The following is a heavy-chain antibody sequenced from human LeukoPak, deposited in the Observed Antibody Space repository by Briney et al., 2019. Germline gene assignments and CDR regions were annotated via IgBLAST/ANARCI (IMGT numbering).Heavy chain of an antibody. CDR3: ASDLHIVVVTAIHRYFQH. Sequence: ASVKVSCKASGYTFTGYYMHWVRQAPGQGLEWMGRINPNSGGTNYAQKFQGRVTMTRDTSISTAYMELSRLRSDDTAVYYCASDLHIVVVTAIHRYFQHWGQGTLVTVSS. CDR2: INPNSGGT. D-gene: IGHD2-21*02. CDR1: GYTFTGYY. J-gene: IGHJ1*01. V-gene: IGHV1-2*06.